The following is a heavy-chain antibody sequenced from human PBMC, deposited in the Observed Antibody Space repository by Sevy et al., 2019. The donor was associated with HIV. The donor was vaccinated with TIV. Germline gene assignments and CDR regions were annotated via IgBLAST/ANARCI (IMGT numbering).Heavy chain of an antibody. D-gene: IGHD1-26*01. CDR1: GFTFSGYS. CDR2: ISSASSFI. V-gene: IGHV3-21*01. Sequence: GGSLRLSCAASGFTFSGYSMNWVRQAPGKGLEWVSSISSASSFIYYADSVKGRFTISRDNAKNSLYLQMNSQRPEDTAVYYCAGDRGVGTSSYGMHVWGQGTTVTVSS. J-gene: IGHJ6*02. CDR3: AGDRGVGTSSYGMHV.